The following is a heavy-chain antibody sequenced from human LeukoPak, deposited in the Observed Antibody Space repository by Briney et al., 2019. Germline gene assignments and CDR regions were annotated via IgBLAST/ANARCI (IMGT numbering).Heavy chain of an antibody. D-gene: IGHD3-22*01. V-gene: IGHV4-39*01. J-gene: IGHJ4*02. CDR1: GGSISSSSYY. CDR2: IYYSGST. CDR3: ARLDSSGYYLYFDY. Sequence: SETLSLTCTVPGGSISSSSYYWGWIRQPPGKGLEWIGSIYYSGSTYYNPSLKSRVTISVDTSKNQFSLKLSSVTAADTAVYYCARLDSSGYYLYFDYWGQGTLVTVSS.